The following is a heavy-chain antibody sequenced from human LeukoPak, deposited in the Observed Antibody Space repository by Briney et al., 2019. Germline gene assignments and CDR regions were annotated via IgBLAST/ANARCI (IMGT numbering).Heavy chain of an antibody. V-gene: IGHV4-38-2*01. CDR2: IFHSGSI. CDR1: GYSISSGYY. J-gene: IGHJ3*01. CDR3: ARMGVSYYYDSSTYYPTACDV. Sequence: PSETLSLTRAVSGYSISSGYYWGWIRQSPGKGLEWIATIFHSGSIYYNPSLKSRVTLSVDTSKNQFSLRLNSVTAADTALYYCARMGVSYYYDSSTYYPTACDVWDQGTMVSVSS. D-gene: IGHD3-22*01.